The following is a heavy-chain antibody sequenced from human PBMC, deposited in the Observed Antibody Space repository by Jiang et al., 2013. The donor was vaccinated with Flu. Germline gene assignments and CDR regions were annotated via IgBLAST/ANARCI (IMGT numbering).Heavy chain of an antibody. V-gene: IGHV4-59*01. CDR2: IYYSGST. Sequence: EWIGYIYYSGSTNYNPSLKSRVTISVDTSKNQFSLKLSSVTAADTAVYYCARDGSHDDAFDIWGQGTMVTVSS. J-gene: IGHJ3*02. D-gene: IGHD2-2*03. CDR3: ARDGSHDDAFDI.